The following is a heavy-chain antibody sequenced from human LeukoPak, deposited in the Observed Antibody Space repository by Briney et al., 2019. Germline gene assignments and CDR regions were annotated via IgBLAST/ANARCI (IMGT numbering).Heavy chain of an antibody. Sequence: GGSLRLSCAASGFTFSSYGMHWVRQAPGKGLEWVAFIRYDGSNKYYADSVKGRFTISRDNSKNTLYLQMNSLRAEDTAVYYWAKDQGVGATSYYMDVWGKGTTVTVSS. J-gene: IGHJ6*03. D-gene: IGHD1-26*01. CDR2: IRYDGSNK. CDR3: AKDQGVGATSYYMDV. CDR1: GFTFSSYG. V-gene: IGHV3-30*02.